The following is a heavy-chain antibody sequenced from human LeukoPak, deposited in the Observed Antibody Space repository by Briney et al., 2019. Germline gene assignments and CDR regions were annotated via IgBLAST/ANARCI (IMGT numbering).Heavy chain of an antibody. D-gene: IGHD2-2*01. J-gene: IGHJ5*02. CDR1: GDSVTSNNW. CDR2: IYQSGTT. V-gene: IGHV4-4*02. Sequence: PSGTLSLTCADSGDSVTSNNWWTWVRQPPGLGLEWIGEIYQSGTTHYKSSLKSRITISLDKSKNQLSLRLTSVTAADTAIYYCARQLVPAAGFDPWGRGTLVTVSS. CDR3: ARQLVPAAGFDP.